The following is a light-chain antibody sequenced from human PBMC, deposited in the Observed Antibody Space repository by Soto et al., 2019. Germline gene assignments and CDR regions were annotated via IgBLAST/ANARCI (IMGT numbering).Light chain of an antibody. Sequence: EIVLTQSPGTLSLSPGERATLSCRASQTVGVTYLSWYQHKPGQAPRLLTYDAHNRATGVPDRFSGVGSGTDFTLIIKRLEPEDFAVYYCQQYRSAPITFGQGTRLEIK. CDR2: DAH. J-gene: IGKJ5*01. CDR3: QQYRSAPIT. V-gene: IGKV3-20*01. CDR1: QTVGVTY.